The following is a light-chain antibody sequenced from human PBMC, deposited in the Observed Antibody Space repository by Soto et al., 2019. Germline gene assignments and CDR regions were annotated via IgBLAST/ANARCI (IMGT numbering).Light chain of an antibody. Sequence: QSALTQPASVSGSPGQSITISCTGTSSDVGSYNLVSWYQQHPGKAPKLMIYEGSKRPSGVSNRFSGSKSGNTASLTIYGLQAEDEADYYCCSYSGSSTPYGFGTGTKLTVL. CDR2: EGS. J-gene: IGLJ1*01. CDR1: SSDVGSYNL. V-gene: IGLV2-23*01. CDR3: CSYSGSSTPYG.